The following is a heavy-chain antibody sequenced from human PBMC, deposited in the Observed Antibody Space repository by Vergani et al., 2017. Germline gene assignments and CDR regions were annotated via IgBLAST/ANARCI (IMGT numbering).Heavy chain of an antibody. V-gene: IGHV4-39*01. J-gene: IGHJ2*01. D-gene: IGHD2-2*01. CDR3: ARPLGYCSSTSCSWYFDL. CDR2: IYYSGST. Sequence: QLQLQESGPGLVKPSETLSLTCTVSVGSISSSSYYWGWIRQPPGKGLEWIGSIYYSGSTYYNPSLKSRVTISVDTSKNQFSLKLSSVTAADTAVYYCARPLGYCSSTSCSWYFDLWGRGTLVTVSS. CDR1: VGSISSSSYY.